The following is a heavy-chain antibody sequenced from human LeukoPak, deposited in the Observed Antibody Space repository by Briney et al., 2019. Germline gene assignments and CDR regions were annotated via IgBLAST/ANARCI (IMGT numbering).Heavy chain of an antibody. J-gene: IGHJ3*02. Sequence: GESLKISCQGSGYIFTSYWIAWVRQMPGKGLEGMGIIFPGDSDTRYSPSFQGHVTISADKSINTAYLQWSSLKASDTAMYYCAKLTTVVTPRAFDIWGLGTLVTVSS. V-gene: IGHV5-51*01. D-gene: IGHD4-23*01. CDR1: GYIFTSYW. CDR3: AKLTTVVTPRAFDI. CDR2: IFPGDSDT.